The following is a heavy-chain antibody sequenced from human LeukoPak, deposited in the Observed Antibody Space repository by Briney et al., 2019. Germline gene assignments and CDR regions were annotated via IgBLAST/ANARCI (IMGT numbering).Heavy chain of an antibody. V-gene: IGHV3-21*05. CDR1: GFTFSSYS. Sequence: GGSLRLSCAASGFTFSSYSMNWVRQAPGKGLEWVSYISSSSSSIYYADSVKGRFTISRDNAKNSLYLQMNSLRAEDTAVYYCARSSSYDSSGYPPLPDAFDIWGQGQWSPSLQ. CDR3: ARSSSYDSSGYPPLPDAFDI. D-gene: IGHD3-22*01. J-gene: IGHJ3*02. CDR2: ISSSSSSI.